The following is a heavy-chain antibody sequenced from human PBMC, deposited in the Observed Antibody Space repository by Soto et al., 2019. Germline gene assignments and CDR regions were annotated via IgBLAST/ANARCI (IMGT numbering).Heavy chain of an antibody. CDR3: SRGEYGSGSHEVGEAFDI. J-gene: IGHJ3*02. CDR1: GFTCSSFG. D-gene: IGHD3-10*01. V-gene: IGHV3-33*08. CDR2: IWYNRSNK. Sequence: PGGPLRVSCAASGFTCSSFGVHWVRKAPGKGLEWVADIWYNRSNKYYADSVKGRFTISRDNSKNTLYLQMNSLRAEDRAVYYCSRGEYGSGSHEVGEAFDIWGQGTMVTVS.